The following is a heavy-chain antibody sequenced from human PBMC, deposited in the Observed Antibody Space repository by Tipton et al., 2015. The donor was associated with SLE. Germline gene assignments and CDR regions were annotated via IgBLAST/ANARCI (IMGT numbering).Heavy chain of an antibody. CDR3: ASIMGSTNPSDF. D-gene: IGHD1-26*01. CDR1: GFTVSSNY. V-gene: IGHV3-53*05. J-gene: IGHJ4*02. CDR2: IYSGGST. Sequence: GSLRLSCAASGFTVSSNYMSWVRQAPGKGLEWVSVIYSGGSTYYTDSVKGRFTISRDNSKKMLSLQMSSLRADDTSIYYCASIMGSTNPSDFWGQGTLVTVSS.